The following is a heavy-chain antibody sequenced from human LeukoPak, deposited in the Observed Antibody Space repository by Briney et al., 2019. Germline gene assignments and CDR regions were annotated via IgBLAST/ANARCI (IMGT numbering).Heavy chain of an antibody. V-gene: IGHV1-2*02. D-gene: IGHD2-15*01. J-gene: IGHJ4*02. Sequence: ASVKVSCKASGYTFTGYYMHWVRQAPGQGLEWMGWINPNSGGTNYAQKFQGRVTMTRGTSISTAYMELSRLRSDDTAVYYCARGYCSGGSCYSDYWGQGTLVTVSS. CDR1: GYTFTGYY. CDR2: INPNSGGT. CDR3: ARGYCSGGSCYSDY.